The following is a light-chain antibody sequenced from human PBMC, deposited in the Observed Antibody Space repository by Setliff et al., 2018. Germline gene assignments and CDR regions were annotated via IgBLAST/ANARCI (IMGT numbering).Light chain of an antibody. V-gene: IGLV1-36*01. CDR3: AAWDDRLNGYV. Sequence: QSVLTQPTSVSEAPRQRVTISCSGSSSNIGNNAVNWYQQLPGKAPKLLIYYDDLLPSGVSDRFSGSKSGTSASLAISGLQSEDEADYYCAAWDDRLNGYVFGTGTKVTVL. CDR1: SSNIGNNA. CDR2: YDD. J-gene: IGLJ1*01.